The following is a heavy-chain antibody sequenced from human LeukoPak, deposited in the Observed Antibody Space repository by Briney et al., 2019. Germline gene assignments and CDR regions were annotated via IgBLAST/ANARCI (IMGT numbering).Heavy chain of an antibody. CDR2: IYYSGST. D-gene: IGHD3-10*01. CDR3: ARETKYYYGSGSYSRPAY. V-gene: IGHV4-39*07. J-gene: IGHJ4*02. CDR1: GGSMSSSSYY. Sequence: PSETLSLTCTVSGGSMSSSSYYWGWILQPPGKGLEWIGSIYYSGSTYCNPSLKSRVTIAVDTSKNQFSLRLSSVTAADTAVYYCARETKYYYGSGSYSRPAYWGQGTLVTVSS.